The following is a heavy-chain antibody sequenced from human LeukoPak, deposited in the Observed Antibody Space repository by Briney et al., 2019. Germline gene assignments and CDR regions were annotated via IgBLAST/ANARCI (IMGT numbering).Heavy chain of an antibody. CDR3: ARDNTDYDFWSGYSKNNWFDP. CDR1: GYTFTSYG. CDR2: ISAYNGNT. J-gene: IGHJ5*02. Sequence: ASVKVSCKASGYTFTSYGISWVLQAPGQGLEWMGWISAYNGNTNYAQKLQGRVTMTTDTSTSTAYMELRSLRSDDTAVYYCARDNTDYDFWSGYSKNNWFDPWGQGTLVTVSS. D-gene: IGHD3-3*01. V-gene: IGHV1-18*01.